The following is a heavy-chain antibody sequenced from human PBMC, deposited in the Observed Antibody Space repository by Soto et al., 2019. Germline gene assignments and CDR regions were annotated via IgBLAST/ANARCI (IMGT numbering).Heavy chain of an antibody. V-gene: IGHV2-5*01. CDR3: AHRGGERSCYYYHVNWFDP. CDR1: GFSLSTSGVG. Sequence: QITLKESGPTLVKPTQTLTLTCTFSGFSLSTSGVGVGWIRQPPGKALEWLALIYWNDDNRYRPSLKSRLTITKDNFTNQVVLTMTNMDPVDTATYYCAHRGGERSCYYYHVNWFDPWGQGTLVTVSS. J-gene: IGHJ5*02. D-gene: IGHD3-22*01. CDR2: IYWNDDN.